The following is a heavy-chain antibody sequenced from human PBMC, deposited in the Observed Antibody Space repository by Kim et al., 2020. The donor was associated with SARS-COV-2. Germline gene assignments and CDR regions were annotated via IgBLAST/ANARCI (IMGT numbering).Heavy chain of an antibody. V-gene: IGHV4-39*01. Sequence: SETLSLTCTVSGGSISSSSYYWGWIRQPPGKGLEWIGSIYYSGSTYYNPSLKSRVTISVDTSKNQFSLKLSSVTAADTAVYYCARHQIVVVPAADRANW. CDR2: IYYSGST. CDR1: GGSISSSSYY. CDR3: ARHQIVVVPAADRANW. D-gene: IGHD2-2*01. J-gene: IGHJ5*01.